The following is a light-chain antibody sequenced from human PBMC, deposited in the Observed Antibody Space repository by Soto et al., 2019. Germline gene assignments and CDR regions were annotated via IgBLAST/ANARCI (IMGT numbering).Light chain of an antibody. CDR3: QQYNSYSWT. V-gene: IGKV1-5*01. J-gene: IGKJ1*01. Sequence: DIQMTQSPSTLPASIGGRVTVSCRASQNIGRWLAWYQQKPGTATNLXIYHASNLRGGVPSRCSGGGSGTEFTLTISSLQPDDIATYSCQQYNSYSWTFGQGTKGGYQ. CDR2: HAS. CDR1: QNIGRW.